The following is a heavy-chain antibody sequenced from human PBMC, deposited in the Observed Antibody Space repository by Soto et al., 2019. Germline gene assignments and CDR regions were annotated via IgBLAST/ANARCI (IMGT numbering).Heavy chain of an antibody. J-gene: IGHJ1*01. CDR2: ISVYNGDT. D-gene: IGHD2-15*01. V-gene: IGHV1-18*01. Sequence: ASVKVSCKASGYTFNTYGISLVRQAPGQGLEWMGWISVYNGDTNYAQKFRGRVTLTTDTSTSTAYMELRSLTSDDTAVYYCARDLGYCSAGSCYPEYFHHWGQGTLVTVSS. CDR1: GYTFNTYG. CDR3: ARDLGYCSAGSCYPEYFHH.